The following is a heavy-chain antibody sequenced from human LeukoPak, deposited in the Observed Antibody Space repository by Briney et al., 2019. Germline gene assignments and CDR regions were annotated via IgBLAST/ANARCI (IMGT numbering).Heavy chain of an antibody. CDR3: ARGKRGYSFIDS. V-gene: IGHV3-48*04. CDR1: GFTFSSYS. D-gene: IGHD5-18*01. J-gene: IGHJ5*01. Sequence: GGSLRLSCAASGFTFSSYSMNWVRQAPGKGLEWVSYISSSGSTIYYADSVKGRFTISRDNAKNSLYLQMNSLRAEDTAVYYCARGKRGYSFIDSWGQGTLVTVSS. CDR2: ISSSGSTI.